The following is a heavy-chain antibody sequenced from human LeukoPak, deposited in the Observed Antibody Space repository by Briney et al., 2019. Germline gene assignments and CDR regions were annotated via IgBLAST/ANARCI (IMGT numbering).Heavy chain of an antibody. CDR1: GYTLTSYY. V-gene: IGHV1-46*01. CDR3: ARGPVKYYDKYYYYMDV. D-gene: IGHD3-9*01. Sequence: ASVKVSCKASGYTLTSYYMHWVRQAPGQGLEWMGIINPSGGSTSYAQKFQGRVTMTRDTSTSTVYMELSSLRVEDTAVYYCARGPVKYYDKYYYYMDVWGKGTTVTVSS. J-gene: IGHJ6*03. CDR2: INPSGGST.